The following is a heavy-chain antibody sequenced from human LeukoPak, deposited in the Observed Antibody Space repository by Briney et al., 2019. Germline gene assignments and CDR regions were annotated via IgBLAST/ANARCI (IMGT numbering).Heavy chain of an antibody. J-gene: IGHJ6*02. D-gene: IGHD2-15*01. CDR1: GFNLNHFE. Sequence: PGRSLRLSCVASGFNLNHFEIHSGRQSPGQGREWGSYISSSGTTIFYSDSVKGRFTISRDGAKGSVSLHLESLRSEDTATYYCARFLKHCNGDHCYSDYCSYGLDVWGQGTTVTVSS. CDR2: ISSSGTTI. CDR3: ARFLKHCNGDHCYSDYCSYGLDV. V-gene: IGHV3-48*03.